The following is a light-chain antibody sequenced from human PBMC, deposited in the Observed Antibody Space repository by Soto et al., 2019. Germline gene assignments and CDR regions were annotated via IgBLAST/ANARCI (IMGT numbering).Light chain of an antibody. CDR2: GAS. J-gene: IGKJ1*01. CDR1: QSVTSTY. CDR3: QQYGSSGT. Sequence: EIVLTQSPGTLSLSPVERATLSCMASQSVTSTYLAWYQQKPGQAPRLLISGASSRATGVPDRFSGNGSGTDFTLTITGLEPEDFAVYYCQQYGSSGTFGQGTKVDIK. V-gene: IGKV3-20*01.